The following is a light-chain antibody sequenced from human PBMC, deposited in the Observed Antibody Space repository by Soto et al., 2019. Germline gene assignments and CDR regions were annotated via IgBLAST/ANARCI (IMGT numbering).Light chain of an antibody. J-gene: IGKJ3*01. CDR1: QSLSSY. V-gene: IGKV3-11*01. CDR2: DAS. CDR3: QQRSNWPRT. Sequence: TQSPVTLSLSPGERATLSCRASQSLSSYLAWYQQKPGQAPRLLIYDASNRATGIPARFSGSGSGTEFTLTISSLEPEDFAVYYCQQRSNWPRTFGPGTKVDIK.